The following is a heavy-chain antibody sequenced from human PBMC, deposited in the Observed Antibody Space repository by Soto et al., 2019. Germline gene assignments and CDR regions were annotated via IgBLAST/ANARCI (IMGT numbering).Heavy chain of an antibody. CDR2: IYYSGST. Sequence: SETLSLTCTVSGGSISSGDYYWSWIRQAPGKGLEWIGYIYYSGSTYYNPSLKSRATISVDTSKNQFSLKLSSVTAADTAVYYCARGGIVVVTAIPSDAFDIWGQGTMVTVSS. CDR3: ARGGIVVVTAIPSDAFDI. J-gene: IGHJ3*02. D-gene: IGHD2-21*02. CDR1: GGSISSGDYY. V-gene: IGHV4-30-4*01.